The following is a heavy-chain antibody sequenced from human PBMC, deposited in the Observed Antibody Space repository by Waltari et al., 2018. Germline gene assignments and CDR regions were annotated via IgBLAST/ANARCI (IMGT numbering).Heavy chain of an antibody. V-gene: IGHV3-23*04. CDR1: GFRFSNYA. CDR3: AKVPYNDFWTGYFFFDL. Sequence: EVQLVESGGGSVQSGGSLRLSCEGPGFRFSNYAMSWVRQAPGKGRKLVSTITADGHTTYDADPVWGRFTISRYNSNKTLSLQMNSLRAEDTATYYCAKVPYNDFWTGYFFFDLWGQGTLVSVSS. D-gene: IGHD3-3*01. J-gene: IGHJ4*02. CDR2: ITADGHTT.